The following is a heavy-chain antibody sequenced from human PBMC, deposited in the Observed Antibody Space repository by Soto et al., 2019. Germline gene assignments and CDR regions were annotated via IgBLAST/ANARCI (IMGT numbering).Heavy chain of an antibody. D-gene: IGHD5-12*01. CDR2: ISYDGSNK. CDR3: VKGGYHYFDY. J-gene: IGHJ4*02. CDR1: GFTFINAW. V-gene: IGHV3-30*18. Sequence: GGSLRLSCAASGFTFINAWMHWVRQTPGKGLEWVAVISYDGSNKYYADSVKGRFTISRDNSKNTLYLQMNSLRAEDTAVYYCVKGGYHYFDYWGQGTLVTVSS.